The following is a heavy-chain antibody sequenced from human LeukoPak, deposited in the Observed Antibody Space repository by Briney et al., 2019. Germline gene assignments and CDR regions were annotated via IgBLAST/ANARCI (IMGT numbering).Heavy chain of an antibody. J-gene: IGHJ6*03. CDR3: ARLDIVVVPAAPGAYYYYMDV. CDR1: GYSFTSYW. Sequence: GELLKISCKGSGYSFTSYWIGWVRQLPGKGLEWMGIIYPGDSDTRYSPSFQGQVTISADKSISTAYLQWSSLKASDTAMYYCARLDIVVVPAAPGAYYYYMDVWGKGTTVTVSS. V-gene: IGHV5-51*01. CDR2: IYPGDSDT. D-gene: IGHD2-2*03.